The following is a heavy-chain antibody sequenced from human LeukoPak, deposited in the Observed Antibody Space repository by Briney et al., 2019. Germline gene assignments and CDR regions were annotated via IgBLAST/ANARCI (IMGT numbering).Heavy chain of an antibody. CDR3: VRGVPVTPGIDY. Sequence: GGSLRLSCAASGFTFTNYCMPWVRQPPGKGLVWVSQICTDETTIRYADSVKGRFTISRDNTKNTLYLQMSSLRVEDTAVYYCVRGVPVTPGIDYWGQGTLVTVSS. CDR1: GFTFTNYC. J-gene: IGHJ4*02. V-gene: IGHV3-74*01. CDR2: ICTDETTI. D-gene: IGHD3-10*01.